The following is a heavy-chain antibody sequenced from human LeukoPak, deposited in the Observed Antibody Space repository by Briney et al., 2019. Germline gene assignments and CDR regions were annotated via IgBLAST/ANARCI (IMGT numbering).Heavy chain of an antibody. D-gene: IGHD3-10*01. CDR3: ARARHPWISGTYWYYFDY. CDR2: IYTGGTA. CDR1: GFTVSNNY. J-gene: IGHJ4*02. V-gene: IGHV3-53*01. Sequence: GGSLRLSCAASGFTVSNNYMSWVRQAPGKGLEWVSLIYTGGTAYYADSVKGRFTISRDNSKNTLYLQMNALRAEDTALYYCARARHPWISGTYWYYFDYWGQGTLVTVSS.